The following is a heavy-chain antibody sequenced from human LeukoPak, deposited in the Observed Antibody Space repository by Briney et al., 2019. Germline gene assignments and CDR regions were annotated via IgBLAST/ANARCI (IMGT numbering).Heavy chain of an antibody. CDR2: IYYSGST. Sequence: PSETLSLTCTVSGGSISSYYWSWIRQPPGKGLEWIGYIYYSGSTNYNPSLKSRVTISVDTSKNQFSLKLSSVTAADTAVYYCARDRPAAAGYCSDYWGQGTLVTVSS. J-gene: IGHJ4*02. V-gene: IGHV4-59*01. CDR1: GGSISSYY. D-gene: IGHD6-13*01. CDR3: ARDRPAAAGYCSDY.